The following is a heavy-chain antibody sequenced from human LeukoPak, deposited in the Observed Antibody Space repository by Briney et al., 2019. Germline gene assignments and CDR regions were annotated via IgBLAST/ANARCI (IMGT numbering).Heavy chain of an antibody. V-gene: IGHV3-9*01. J-gene: IGHJ3*02. CDR1: GFTFDDYA. CDR3: AKGPSSTISGAFDI. D-gene: IGHD2-2*01. CDR2: ISWNSGSI. Sequence: GRSLRLSCAASGFTFDDYATHWVRQAPGKGLEWVSGISWNSGSIGYADSVKGRFTISRDNAKNSLYLQMNSLRAEDTALYYCAKGPSSTISGAFDIWGQGTMVTVSP.